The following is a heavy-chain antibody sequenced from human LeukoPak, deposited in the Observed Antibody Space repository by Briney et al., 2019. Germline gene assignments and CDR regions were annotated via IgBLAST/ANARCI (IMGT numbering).Heavy chain of an antibody. V-gene: IGHV1-58*02. D-gene: IGHD6-13*01. CDR2: IVVGSGYT. CDR1: GFTFTSSA. J-gene: IGHJ4*02. Sequence: SVKVSCKASGFTFTSSAMQWERQARGQRLEWIGWIVVGSGYTNYAQKFQERVTITRDMSTSTAYMELSSLRSEDTAVYYCAADESSSWYGGYWGQGTLVTVSS. CDR3: AADESSSWYGGY.